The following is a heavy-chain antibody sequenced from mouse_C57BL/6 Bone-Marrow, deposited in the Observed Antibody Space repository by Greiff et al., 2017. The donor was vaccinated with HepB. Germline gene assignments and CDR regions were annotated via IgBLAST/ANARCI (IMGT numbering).Heavy chain of an antibody. CDR1: GFTFSSYG. CDR2: ISSGGSYT. D-gene: IGHD2-3*01. Sequence: DVMLVESGGDLVKPGGSLKLSCAASGFTFSSYGMSWVRQTPDKRLEWVATISSGGSYTYYPDSVKGRFTISRDNAKNTLYLQMSSLKSEDTAMYYCARHDGYYPAWFAYWGQGTLVTVSA. J-gene: IGHJ3*01. V-gene: IGHV5-6*02. CDR3: ARHDGYYPAWFAY.